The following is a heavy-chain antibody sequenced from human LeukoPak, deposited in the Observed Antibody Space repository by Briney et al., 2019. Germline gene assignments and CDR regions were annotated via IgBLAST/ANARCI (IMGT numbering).Heavy chain of an antibody. J-gene: IGHJ4*02. CDR3: ARRGDGGRSFDY. Sequence: GGSLRLSCAASGFTFSSYAMHWVRQAPGKGLEWVAVISYDGSNKYYADSVKGRFTISRDNSKNTLYLQMNSLRAEDTAVYYCARRGDGGRSFDYWGQGTLVTVSS. CDR2: ISYDGSNK. CDR1: GFTFSSYA. V-gene: IGHV3-30-3*01. D-gene: IGHD4-23*01.